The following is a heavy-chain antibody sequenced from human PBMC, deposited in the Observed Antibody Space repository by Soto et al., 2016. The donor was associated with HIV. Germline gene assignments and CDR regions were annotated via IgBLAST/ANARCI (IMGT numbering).Heavy chain of an antibody. CDR1: GGTFRKYA. Sequence: QVQLVQSGAEVKKPGSSVRISCKASGGTFRKYAIIWVRQAPGQGLEWMGGIVPIFGTTDYVPKFQGRLTLSADKSTTTVYMELSSLRSADTAVYYCVRDPGIVSTPTGTWGQGTLIIVSS. V-gene: IGHV1-69*13. J-gene: IGHJ4*02. D-gene: IGHD2-21*01. CDR3: VRDPGIVSTPTGT. CDR2: IVPIFGTT.